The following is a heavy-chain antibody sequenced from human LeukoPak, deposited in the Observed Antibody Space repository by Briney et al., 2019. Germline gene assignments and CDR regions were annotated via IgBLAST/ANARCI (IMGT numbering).Heavy chain of an antibody. Sequence: SETLSLTCTVSGGSISSSSYYWGWIRQPPGKGLERIGSIYYSGSTYYNPSLKSRVTISVDTSKNQFSLKLSSVTAADTAVYYCARHPGATITNWFDPWGQGTLVTVSS. CDR1: GGSISSSSYY. V-gene: IGHV4-39*01. D-gene: IGHD5-12*01. CDR2: IYYSGST. J-gene: IGHJ5*02. CDR3: ARHPGATITNWFDP.